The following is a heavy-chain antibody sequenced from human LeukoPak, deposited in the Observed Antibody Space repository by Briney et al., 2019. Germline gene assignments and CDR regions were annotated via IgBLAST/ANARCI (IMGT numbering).Heavy chain of an antibody. V-gene: IGHV4-59*01. D-gene: IGHD2-15*01. CDR2: IYYSGTT. CDR3: ARHRCSGGSCYPMNWFDP. CDR1: GGSISSYY. Sequence: PSETLSLTCTVSGGSISSYYWSWNRQPPGKGLEWIGYIYYSGTTNYNPSLKSRVTISVDTSKKKIFLKLSSVTAADTAVYYCARHRCSGGSCYPMNWFDPWGQGTLVTVSS. J-gene: IGHJ5*02.